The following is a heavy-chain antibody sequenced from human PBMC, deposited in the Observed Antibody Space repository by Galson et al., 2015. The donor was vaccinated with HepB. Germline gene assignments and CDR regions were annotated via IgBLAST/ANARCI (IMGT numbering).Heavy chain of an antibody. D-gene: IGHD2-15*01. Sequence: SLRLSCAASGFTFSSYAMHWVRQAPGKGLEWVAVISYDGSNKYYADSVKGRFTISRDNSKNTLYLQMNSLRAEDTAVYYCAREGDKDIVRGSPNDYYYYYGMDVWGQGTTVTVSS. CDR2: ISYDGSNK. CDR3: AREGDKDIVRGSPNDYYYYYGMDV. J-gene: IGHJ6*02. CDR1: GFTFSSYA. V-gene: IGHV3-30-3*01.